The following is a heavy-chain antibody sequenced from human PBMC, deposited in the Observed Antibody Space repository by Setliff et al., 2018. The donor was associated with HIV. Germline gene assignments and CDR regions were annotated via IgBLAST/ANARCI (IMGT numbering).Heavy chain of an antibody. Sequence: GGSLRLSCAASGFSFRSYWMSWVRQAPGKGLESVANVKQDGTETLYVDSVKGRFTMSRDNAKNSLYLQMDSLRVEDTAVYYCAKTNGENYWGQGTLVTVSS. CDR2: VKQDGTET. CDR3: AKTNGENY. V-gene: IGHV3-7*01. J-gene: IGHJ4*02. D-gene: IGHD3-10*01. CDR1: GFSFRSYW.